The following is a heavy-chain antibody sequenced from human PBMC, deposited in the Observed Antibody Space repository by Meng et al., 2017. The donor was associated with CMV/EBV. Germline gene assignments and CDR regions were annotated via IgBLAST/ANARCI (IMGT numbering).Heavy chain of an antibody. D-gene: IGHD1-7*01. CDR2: IYYSGST. CDR3: ARAGGITGTTLGY. V-gene: IGHV4-59*01. J-gene: IGHJ4*02. CDR1: GGSISSYY. Sequence: GSLRLSCTVSGGSISSYYWSWIRQPPGKGLEWIGYIYYSGSTNYNPSLKSRVTISVDTSKNQFSLKLSSVTAADTAVYYCARAGGITGTTLGYWGQGTLVTVSS.